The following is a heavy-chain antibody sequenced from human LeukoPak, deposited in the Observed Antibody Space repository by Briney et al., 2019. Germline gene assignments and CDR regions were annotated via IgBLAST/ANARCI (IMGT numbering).Heavy chain of an antibody. CDR3: AKMRGPYGILTGYYDY. CDR2: INGDGRET. CDR1: GFTFSTYW. J-gene: IGHJ4*02. Sequence: QPGGSLRLSCVVSGFTFSTYWMHWVRQAPGKGLVWVSRINGDGRETTYGDSVKGRFTISRDNSKRTVYLQMNSLKTEDTAVYYCAKMRGPYGILTGYYDYWGQGVLVTVSS. V-gene: IGHV3-74*01. D-gene: IGHD3-9*01.